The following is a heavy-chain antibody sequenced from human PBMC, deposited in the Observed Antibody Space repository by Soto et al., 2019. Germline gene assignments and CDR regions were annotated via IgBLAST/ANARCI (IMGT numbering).Heavy chain of an antibody. J-gene: IGHJ6*02. CDR2: ISGYNGNT. CDR1: GYTFTNYG. V-gene: IGHV1-18*01. CDR3: AKEGPAPYYYYGMDL. Sequence: ASVKVSCKASGYTFTNYGFSWVRQAPGQGLEWMGWISGYNGNTKYVEKFQGRVTMTADTSTSTAHMELRSLRSDDTAVYYCAKEGPAPYYYYGMDLWGQGTAVTDSS.